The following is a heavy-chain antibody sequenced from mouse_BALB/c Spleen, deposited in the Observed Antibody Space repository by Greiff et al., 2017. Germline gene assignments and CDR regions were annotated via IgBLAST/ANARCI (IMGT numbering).Heavy chain of an antibody. CDR3: ARKAPYYGNYVDAMDY. J-gene: IGHJ4*01. V-gene: IGHV1-26*01. CDR2: INPNNGGT. Sequence: EVQLQQSGPELVKPGASVKMSCKASGYTFTDYYMKWVKQSHGKSLEWIGDINPNNGGTSYNQKFKGKATLTVDKSSSTAYMQLNSLTSEDSAVYYCARKAPYYGNYVDAMDYWGQGTSVTVSS. D-gene: IGHD2-10*01. CDR1: GYTFTDYY.